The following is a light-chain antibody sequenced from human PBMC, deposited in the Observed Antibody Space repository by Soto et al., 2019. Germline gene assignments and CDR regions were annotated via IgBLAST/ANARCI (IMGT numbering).Light chain of an antibody. J-gene: IGKJ2*01. CDR1: PSVSSSY. Sequence: EMVLTQSPGTLSLSQGERATLSCRASPSVSSSYVAWYQQKPGQAPRLLIYGASSRDTGIPDRFSGSGSGTYFTLTISRLEPEDFAVYDCQQYGSSPLYTFGQGTKLEIK. CDR2: GAS. CDR3: QQYGSSPLYT. V-gene: IGKV3-20*01.